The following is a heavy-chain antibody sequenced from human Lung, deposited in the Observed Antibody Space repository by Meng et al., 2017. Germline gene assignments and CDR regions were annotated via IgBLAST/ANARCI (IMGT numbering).Heavy chain of an antibody. D-gene: IGHD5-12*01. CDR2: IKSKPDGETI. Sequence: VRVVEFGGGLVKLGGSLRVSCEGSGFTFSNAYMTWVRQVPGKRLEWVGRIKSKPDGETIDYAAPVKGRFTISRDDSKNTVYLQMNSLKTEDTAVYYCSGHIDYWGQGTLVTVSS. V-gene: IGHV3-15*01. J-gene: IGHJ4*02. CDR3: SGHIDY. CDR1: GFTFSNAY.